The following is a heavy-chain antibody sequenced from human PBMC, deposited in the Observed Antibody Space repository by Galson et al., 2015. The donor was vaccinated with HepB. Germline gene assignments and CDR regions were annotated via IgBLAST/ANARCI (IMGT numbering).Heavy chain of an antibody. CDR3: ARDGWDIVVVPAAIRYYYGMDV. Sequence: LRLSCAASGFTFSSYAMHWVRQAPGKGLEWVAVISYDGSNKYYADSVKGRFTISRDNSKNTLYLQMNSLRAEDTAVYYCARDGWDIVVVPAAIRYYYGMDVWGQGTTVTVSS. V-gene: IGHV3-30-3*01. D-gene: IGHD2-2*02. J-gene: IGHJ6*02. CDR1: GFTFSSYA. CDR2: ISYDGSNK.